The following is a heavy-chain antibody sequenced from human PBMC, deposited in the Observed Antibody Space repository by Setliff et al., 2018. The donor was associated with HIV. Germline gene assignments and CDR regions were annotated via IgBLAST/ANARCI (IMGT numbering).Heavy chain of an antibody. CDR3: ARGFEGYCSGASCHWFDS. D-gene: IGHD2-15*01. Sequence: PSETLSLTCAVYGGSLTDYDWTWIRQTPAKGLEWIGEISHSGRTNYNPSLKTRLIISRDTSKNQFSLRLSSATVADTAIYYCARGFEGYCSGASCHWFDSWGQGTQVTAPQ. V-gene: IGHV4-34*01. CDR2: ISHSGRT. CDR1: GGSLTDYD. J-gene: IGHJ5*01.